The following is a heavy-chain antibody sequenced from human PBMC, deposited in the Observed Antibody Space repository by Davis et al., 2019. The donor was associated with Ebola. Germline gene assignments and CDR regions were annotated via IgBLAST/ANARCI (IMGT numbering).Heavy chain of an antibody. V-gene: IGHV3-30*02. Sequence: GGSLRLSCAASGFTFSSYGMHWVRQAPGKGLEWVAVIRYDGSNKYYADSVKGRFTISRDNSKNTLCLQMNSLRAEDTAVYYCAKDRKGPGLFGVVINPLSAFDIWGQGTMVTVSS. CDR2: IRYDGSNK. CDR1: GFTFSSYG. CDR3: AKDRKGPGLFGVVINPLSAFDI. J-gene: IGHJ3*02. D-gene: IGHD3-3*01.